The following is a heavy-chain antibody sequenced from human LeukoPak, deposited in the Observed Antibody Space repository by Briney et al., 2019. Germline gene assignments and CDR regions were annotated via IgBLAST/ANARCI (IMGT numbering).Heavy chain of an antibody. CDR2: ISHTGST. CDR3: ARDDPGVLSF. J-gene: IGHJ4*02. Sequence: PSQTLSLTCTVSGGSMSSGGYSWSWIRQAPGKGLEWIGHISHTGSTLYNPPLKSRVTISADRSKNQFSLNLNSVTAADTAMYYCARDDPGVLSFWGQGALVTVS. V-gene: IGHV4-30-2*01. D-gene: IGHD2/OR15-2a*01. CDR1: GGSMSSGGYS.